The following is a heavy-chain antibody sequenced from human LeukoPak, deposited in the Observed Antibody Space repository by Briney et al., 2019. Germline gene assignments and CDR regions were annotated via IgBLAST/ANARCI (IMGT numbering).Heavy chain of an antibody. V-gene: IGHV1-18*01. CDR2: ISAYNGNT. Sequence: GASVEVSCKASGYTFTSYGISWVRQAPGQGLEWMGWISAYNGNTNYAQKLQGRVTMTTDTSTSTAYMELRSLRSDDTAVYYCARDRYCSSTSCYKSWFDPWGQGTLVTVSS. J-gene: IGHJ5*02. CDR3: ARDRYCSSTSCYKSWFDP. CDR1: GYTFTSYG. D-gene: IGHD2-2*02.